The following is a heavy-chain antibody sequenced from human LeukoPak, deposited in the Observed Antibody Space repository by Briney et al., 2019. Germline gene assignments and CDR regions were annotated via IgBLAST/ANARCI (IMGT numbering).Heavy chain of an antibody. CDR1: GYSISSGYH. CDR3: ARAADILTGYNY. Sequence: SETLSLTCTVSGYSISSGYHWGWIRQPPGKGLEWIGSIYHSGSTYYNPSLKSRVTISVDTSKNQFSLKLSSVTAADTAVYYCARAADILTGYNYWGQGTLVTVSS. D-gene: IGHD3-9*01. J-gene: IGHJ4*02. V-gene: IGHV4-38-2*02. CDR2: IYHSGST.